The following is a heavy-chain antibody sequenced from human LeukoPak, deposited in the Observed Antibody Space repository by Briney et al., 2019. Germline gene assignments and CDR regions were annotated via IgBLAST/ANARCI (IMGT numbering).Heavy chain of an antibody. CDR1: GFTYRTFA. D-gene: IGHD5-24*01. Sequence: GSLRLSCAASGFTYRTFAMHWVRQAPGKGLEWVASISFDGSNQYAADSVKGRFTISRDNSKNTLYLQMNNLRTEDTAVYYCATQAKGYNSYFDYWGQGTLVTVSS. CDR3: ATQAKGYNSYFDY. V-gene: IGHV3-30*04. CDR2: ISFDGSNQ. J-gene: IGHJ4*02.